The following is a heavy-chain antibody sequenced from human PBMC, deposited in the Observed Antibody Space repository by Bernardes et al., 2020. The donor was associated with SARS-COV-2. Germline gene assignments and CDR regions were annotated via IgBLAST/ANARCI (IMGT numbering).Heavy chain of an antibody. D-gene: IGHD6-6*01. CDR1: GFNFKSYT. J-gene: IGHJ3*01. V-gene: IGHV3-21*01. CDR3: VRDRLGAMRAFDV. Sequence: GGSLRLSCEASGFNFKSYTLNWVRQAPGKGLEWVSSISDSSDYIFYADSVRGRFTISRDNGNNSLFLHMASLRAEDTAVYYCVRDRLGAMRAFDVWGQGTFVAVSS. CDR2: ISDSSDYI.